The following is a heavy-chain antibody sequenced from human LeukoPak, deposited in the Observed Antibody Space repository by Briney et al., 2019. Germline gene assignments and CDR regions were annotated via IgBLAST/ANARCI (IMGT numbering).Heavy chain of an antibody. CDR3: GRGNTMVRGVILTFPWFDP. Sequence: SQTLSLTCAVSGGSISSGGYSWSWIRQPPGKGLEWIGYIYHSGSTYYNPSLKSRVTISVDRSKNQFSLKLSSVTAADPAVYYLGRGNTMVRGVILTFPWFDPWGQGTLVTVSS. D-gene: IGHD3-10*01. J-gene: IGHJ5*02. V-gene: IGHV4-30-2*01. CDR2: IYHSGST. CDR1: GGSISSGGYS.